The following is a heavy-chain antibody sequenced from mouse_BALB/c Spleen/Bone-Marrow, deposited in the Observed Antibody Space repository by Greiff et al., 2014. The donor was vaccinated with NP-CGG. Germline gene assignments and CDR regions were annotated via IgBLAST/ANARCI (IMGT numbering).Heavy chain of an antibody. V-gene: IGHV1-9*01. CDR2: ISPGTGNT. J-gene: IGHJ3*01. D-gene: IGHD2-2*01. Sequence: VQLQQSGTELMKPGASVKISCKATGYAFSTYWIQWIKQRPGHGLDWIGEISPGTGNTNNNEKFRGKATFTADASSNTAYMQLSSLTPEDSAVYFCAIIGYQAWFTYWGQGTLVTVSP. CDR1: GYAFSTYW. CDR3: AIIGYQAWFTY.